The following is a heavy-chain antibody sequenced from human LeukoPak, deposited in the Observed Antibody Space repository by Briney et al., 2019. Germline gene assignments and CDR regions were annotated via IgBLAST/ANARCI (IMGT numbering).Heavy chain of an antibody. J-gene: IGHJ3*02. V-gene: IGHV4-59*01. CDR3: ARDLRRDYGAFDI. CDR2: VYYTGST. CDR1: GDSIRSDY. Sequence: PSETLSLTCTVSGDSIRSDYWSWIRQPPGKGLEWIGRVYYTGSTNYNPSLISRVSMSVDTSKNQFSLKLSSVNDADTAVYYCARDLRRDYGAFDIWGQGTMVTISS. D-gene: IGHD4-17*01.